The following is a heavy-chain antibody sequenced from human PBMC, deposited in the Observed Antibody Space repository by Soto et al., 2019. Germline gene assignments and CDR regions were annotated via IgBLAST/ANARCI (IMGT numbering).Heavy chain of an antibody. J-gene: IGHJ4*02. D-gene: IGHD5-18*01. Sequence: ASVKVSCKASGYTFTSYGISWVRQAPGQGLEWMGWISAYNGNTNYAQKLQGRVTMTTDTSTSTAYMELSSLRSEDTAVYYCASKRSGYSYGNFDYWGQGTLVTVSS. CDR1: GYTFTSYG. V-gene: IGHV1-18*01. CDR2: ISAYNGNT. CDR3: ASKRSGYSYGNFDY.